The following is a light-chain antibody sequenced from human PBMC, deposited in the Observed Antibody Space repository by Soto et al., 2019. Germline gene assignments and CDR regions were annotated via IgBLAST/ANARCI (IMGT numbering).Light chain of an antibody. CDR3: QQTYRLPWT. CDR2: SAS. V-gene: IGKV1-39*01. Sequence: DIQMTQSPSSLSASVGDRVTITCQASQTISYYVNWYQQKPGKAPMLLIYSASSLQSGVPSRFSGSGSGTDLTLTINSLQPEDFATYICQQTYRLPWTFGQGTKVDIK. J-gene: IGKJ1*01. CDR1: QTISYY.